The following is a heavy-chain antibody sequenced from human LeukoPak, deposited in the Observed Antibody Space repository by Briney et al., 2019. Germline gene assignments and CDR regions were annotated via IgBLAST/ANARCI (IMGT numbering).Heavy chain of an antibody. CDR2: IIPIFGTA. J-gene: IGHJ4*02. Sequence: GSSVKVSCKASGGTFSSYAISWVRQAPGQGLEWMGGIIPIFGTANYAQKFQGRVTITADESTSTAYMELSSLRSEDTAVYYCARDACSNGVCNDYFDYWGQGTLVTVSS. V-gene: IGHV1-69*01. CDR1: GGTFSSYA. CDR3: ARDACSNGVCNDYFDY. D-gene: IGHD2-8*01.